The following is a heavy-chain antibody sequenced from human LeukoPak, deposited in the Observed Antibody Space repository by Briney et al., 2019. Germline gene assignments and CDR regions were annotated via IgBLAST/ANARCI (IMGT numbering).Heavy chain of an antibody. Sequence: ASVKVSCKASGYTFTSYGISWVRQAPGQGLEWMGWISAYNGNTNYAQKLQGRVTMTTDTSTSTAYMELRSLRSDDTAVYYCAREEEVGGYDYYYYGMDVWGQGTTVTVSS. J-gene: IGHJ6*02. V-gene: IGHV1-18*01. CDR1: GYTFTSYG. CDR2: ISAYNGNT. CDR3: AREEEVGGYDYYYYGMDV. D-gene: IGHD5-12*01.